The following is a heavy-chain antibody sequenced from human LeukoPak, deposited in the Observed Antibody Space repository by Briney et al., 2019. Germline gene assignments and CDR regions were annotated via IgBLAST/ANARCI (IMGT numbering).Heavy chain of an antibody. V-gene: IGHV4-4*07. Sequence: SETLSLTCTVSGGSISSYYWSWIRQPAEKGLEWIGRISTSGSTNYNPSLKSRVTMSVDTSKNLFSLKLSSVTAADTAVYYCARDHIVVVPAAMGRRLYYYYMDVWGKGTTVTVSS. CDR3: ARDHIVVVPAAMGRRLYYYYMDV. CDR1: GGSISSYY. J-gene: IGHJ6*03. CDR2: ISTSGST. D-gene: IGHD2-2*01.